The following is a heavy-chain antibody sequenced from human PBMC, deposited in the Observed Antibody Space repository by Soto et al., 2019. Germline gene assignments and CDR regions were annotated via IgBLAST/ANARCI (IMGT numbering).Heavy chain of an antibody. V-gene: IGHV3-33*01. CDR2: IWYDGSNK. D-gene: IGHD4-17*01. CDR1: GFTFSSYG. CDR3: ARDLWPYGDYNPPDY. Sequence: GGSLRLSCAASGFTFSSYGMHWVRQAPGKGLEWVAVIWYDGSNKYYADSVKGRFTISRDNSKNTLYLQMNSLRAEDTAVYYCARDLWPYGDYNPPDYWGQGTLVTVSS. J-gene: IGHJ4*02.